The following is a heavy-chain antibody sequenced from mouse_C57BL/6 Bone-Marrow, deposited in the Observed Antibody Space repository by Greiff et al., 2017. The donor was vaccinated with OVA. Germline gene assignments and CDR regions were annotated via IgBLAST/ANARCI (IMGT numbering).Heavy chain of an antibody. CDR3: RVVGFDY. CDR2: YPGSGNTY. J-gene: IGHJ2*01. D-gene: IGHD1-1*01. Sequence: VQLQQSGPELVKPGASVKMSCKASGYTFTDYYMHWVKQKPGKGLEWIGEIYPGSGNTYYNEKFKGKATLTADTSSSTAYMQLSSQTSEDSAVYFCARVVGFDYWGQGTTLTVSS. V-gene: IGHV1-83*01. CDR1: YTFTDYYM.